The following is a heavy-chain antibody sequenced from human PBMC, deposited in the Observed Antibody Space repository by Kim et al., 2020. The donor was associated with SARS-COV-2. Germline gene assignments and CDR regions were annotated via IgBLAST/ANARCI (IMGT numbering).Heavy chain of an antibody. Sequence: GGSLRLSCSASGFIFSNYAIHWVRRAPGMGLKCVSATTRDGDGSFYADSVKDRFTIFRDNSKNTLFLQMSGLRAEDTAVYYCVRYGRNYGAVHWGQGTLVSVS. D-gene: IGHD1-7*01. CDR2: TTRDGDGS. CDR1: GFIFSNYA. V-gene: IGHV3-64D*06. CDR3: VRYGRNYGAVH. J-gene: IGHJ4*02.